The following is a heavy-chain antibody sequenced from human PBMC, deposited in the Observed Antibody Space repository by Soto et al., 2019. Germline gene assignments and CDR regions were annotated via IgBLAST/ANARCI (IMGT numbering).Heavy chain of an antibody. CDR2: ISPDGRKT. J-gene: IGHJ4*02. V-gene: IGHV3-64*01. Sequence: GGSLGLSSAASGVTLKNYAIHWVRKTQREGLQYVAAISPDGRKTFYAKSLKDRFTVSRDNSRSTVYLQMSSLRADDMAVFYCARARCPISVCYAPSQYWRQGTLVTVSS. D-gene: IGHD2-8*01. CDR3: ARARCPISVCYAPSQY. CDR1: GVTLKNYA.